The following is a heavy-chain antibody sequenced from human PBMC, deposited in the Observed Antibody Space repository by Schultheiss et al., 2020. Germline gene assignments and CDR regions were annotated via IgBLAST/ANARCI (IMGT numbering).Heavy chain of an antibody. V-gene: IGHV3-19*01. Sequence: GASLKISCAASGFTFSNSDMNWVRQAPGKGLEWVSGVSWNGSRTHYADSVKGRFTISRDNAKNSLYLQMNSLRDEDTAVYYCARSLSYDFWSGYSPYYYYGMDVWGQGTTVTVSS. CDR3: ARSLSYDFWSGYSPYYYYGMDV. J-gene: IGHJ6*02. CDR2: VSWNGSRT. CDR1: GFTFSNSD. D-gene: IGHD3-3*01.